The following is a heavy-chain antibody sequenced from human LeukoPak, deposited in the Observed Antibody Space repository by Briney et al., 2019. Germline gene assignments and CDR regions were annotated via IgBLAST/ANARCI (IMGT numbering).Heavy chain of an antibody. J-gene: IGHJ4*02. CDR2: IPFDGSHK. CDR1: GFTLSGYG. V-gene: IGHV3-30*02. CDR3: SKDFGPWGVGATPHY. D-gene: IGHD1-26*01. Sequence: GGSLRLSCVVSGFTLSGYGIHWVRQAPGRGLQWVAFIPFDGSHKYYADSVEGRFTISRDTSKNTLYLQMSSLTVEDTAVYFCSKDFGPWGVGATPHYWGQGTLVTVSS.